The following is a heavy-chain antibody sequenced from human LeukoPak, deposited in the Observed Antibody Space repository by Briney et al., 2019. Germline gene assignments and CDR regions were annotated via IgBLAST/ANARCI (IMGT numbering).Heavy chain of an antibody. CDR3: AKAPYYDSSGYSVDP. D-gene: IGHD3-22*01. CDR1: GFTFSSNG. CDR2: ISYDGSNK. V-gene: IGHV3-30*18. J-gene: IGHJ5*02. Sequence: GGSLRLSCAASGFTFSSNGMHWVRQAPGKGLEWVAVISYDGSNKYYADSVKGRFTISRDNSKNTLYLQMNSLRAEDTAVYYCAKAPYYDSSGYSVDPWGQGTLVTVSS.